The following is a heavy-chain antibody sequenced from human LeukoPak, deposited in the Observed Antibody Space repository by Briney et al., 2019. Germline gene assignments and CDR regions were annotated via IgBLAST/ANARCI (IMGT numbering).Heavy chain of an antibody. V-gene: IGHV3-23*01. Sequence: PGGSLRLSCAASGFTFTSYAMNWARQAPGKGLEWLSVISYTGDSIDYADSVKGRFTISRDNSKNTLYLQMNSLRAEDTAVYYCARDKSAAAGTIDYWGQGTLVTVSS. D-gene: IGHD6-13*01. CDR3: ARDKSAAAGTIDY. CDR1: GFTFTSYA. J-gene: IGHJ4*02. CDR2: ISYTGDSI.